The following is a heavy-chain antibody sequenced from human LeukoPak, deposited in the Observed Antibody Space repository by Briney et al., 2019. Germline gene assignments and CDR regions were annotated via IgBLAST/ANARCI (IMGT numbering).Heavy chain of an antibody. Sequence: GASVKVSCKASGYTFTGYYMHWVRQAPRQGHEWVGWINPNSGGTNYAQQFQGRVTMTRDTSISTAYMELSRLRSDDTAVYYCARRAASPVGVDMDVWGKGTTVTVSS. CDR1: GYTFTGYY. D-gene: IGHD1-26*01. J-gene: IGHJ6*03. CDR2: INPNSGGT. V-gene: IGHV1-2*02. CDR3: ARRAASPVGVDMDV.